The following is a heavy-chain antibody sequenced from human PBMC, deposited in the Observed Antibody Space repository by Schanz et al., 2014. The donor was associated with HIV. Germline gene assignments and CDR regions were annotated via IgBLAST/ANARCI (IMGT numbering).Heavy chain of an antibody. D-gene: IGHD2-2*01. V-gene: IGHV3-72*01. CDR2: LKDNTQIA. CDR3: AKISQLQALDI. Sequence: VQLVESGGGVVQPGRSLRLSCAASGFKISDSWMDWARQVPGEGLEWVGRLKDNTQIADYAASVKDRFTISRDDSKNVLYLQMNSLNSEDTAVYYCAKISQLQALDIWGQGTMVTVSS. CDR1: GFKISDSW. J-gene: IGHJ3*02.